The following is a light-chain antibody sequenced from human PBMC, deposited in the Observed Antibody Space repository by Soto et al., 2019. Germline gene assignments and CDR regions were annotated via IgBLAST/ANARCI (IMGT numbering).Light chain of an antibody. CDR2: KAS. V-gene: IGKV1-5*03. CDR1: QTISSW. Sequence: DVQMNLSPSTVSGTLGDRVTITCRASQTISSWLAWYQQKPGKAPKLLIYKASTLKSGVPSRFSGSGSGTEFTLTISSLQPDDSATYYCQHYNSYSEAFGQGTK. J-gene: IGKJ1*01. CDR3: QHYNSYSEA.